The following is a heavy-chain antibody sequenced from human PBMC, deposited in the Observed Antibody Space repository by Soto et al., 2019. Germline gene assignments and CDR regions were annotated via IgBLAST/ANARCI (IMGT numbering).Heavy chain of an antibody. CDR3: ARRXVRYFDWLSWKNDAFDI. V-gene: IGHV1-8*01. CDR2: MNPNSGNT. D-gene: IGHD3-9*01. CDR1: GYTFTSYD. J-gene: IGHJ3*02. Sequence: ASVKVSCKASGYTFTSYDINWVRQATGQGLEWMGWMNPNSGNTGYAQKFQGRVTMTRNTSISTAYMELSSLRSEDTAVYYCARRXVRYFDWLSWKNDAFDIWGQGTMVTVSS.